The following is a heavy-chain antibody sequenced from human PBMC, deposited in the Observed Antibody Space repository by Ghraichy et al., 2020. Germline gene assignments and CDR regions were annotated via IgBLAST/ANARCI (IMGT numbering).Heavy chain of an antibody. V-gene: IGHV4-30-4*01. J-gene: IGHJ5*02. D-gene: IGHD2-2*01. Sequence: SETLSLTCTVSGGSISSGDYYWSWIRQPPGKGLEWIGYIYYSGSTYYNPSLKSRVTISVDTSKNQFSLKLSPVTAADPAVYYFARQLGFCSSTSCYFGWNWCDPWGQGTLVTVSS. CDR1: GGSISSGDYY. CDR3: ARQLGFCSSTSCYFGWNWCDP. CDR2: IYYSGST.